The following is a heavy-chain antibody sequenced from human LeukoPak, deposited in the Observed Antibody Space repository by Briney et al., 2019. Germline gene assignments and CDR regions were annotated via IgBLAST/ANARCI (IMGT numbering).Heavy chain of an antibody. V-gene: IGHV4-59*01. D-gene: IGHD2-2*02. Sequence: SETLSLTSTVSGGSTSSYYWSCIRQPPRKGLERIGYIYYSGSTNYNPSLKSRVSLSVDTSKNQFSLKLSSVTAADTAVYFCATSSSPYTPFDYWGQGTLVTVSS. CDR1: GGSTSSYY. CDR3: ATSSSPYTPFDY. J-gene: IGHJ4*02. CDR2: IYYSGST.